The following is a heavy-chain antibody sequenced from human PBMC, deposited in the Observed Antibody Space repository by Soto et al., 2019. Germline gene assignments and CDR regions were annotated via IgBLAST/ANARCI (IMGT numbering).Heavy chain of an antibody. V-gene: IGHV4-34*01. J-gene: IGHJ3*01. CDR2: LNHSGTT. CDR3: AKNRAFDL. CDR1: GGSFSGYS. Sequence: QVQLQQWGAGLLKPSETLSLTCSVYGGSFSGYSWSWIRQSPGKGLEWIGELNHSGTTSYNPSLKSRVTLSGDMSKNQFSLKLSSATAADTAVYYCAKNRAFDLWGQGTMVTVSS.